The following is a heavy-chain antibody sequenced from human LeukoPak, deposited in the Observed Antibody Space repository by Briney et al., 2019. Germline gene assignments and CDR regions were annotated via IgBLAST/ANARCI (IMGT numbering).Heavy chain of an antibody. CDR1: GGSFSGYY. CDR3: ARATPGSFDY. Sequence: SETLSLTCAVYGGSFSGYYWSWIRQPPGKGLEWIGEINHSGSTNYNPSLKSRVTISVDTSKNQFSLKLSSVTAADTAVYYCARATPGSFDYWGQGTLVTVSS. J-gene: IGHJ4*02. CDR2: INHSGST. V-gene: IGHV4-34*01.